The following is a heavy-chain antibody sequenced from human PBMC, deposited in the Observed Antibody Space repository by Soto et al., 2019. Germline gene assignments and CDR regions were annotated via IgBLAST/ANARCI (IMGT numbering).Heavy chain of an antibody. Sequence: GASVKVSCKASGFTFTSSAVQWVRQARGQRLEWIGWIVVGSGNTNYAQKFQERVTITRDMSTRTAYMELKSLRSDDTAVYYCAREGYYSGSGSYSPPRYYGMDVWGQGTTVTVSS. V-gene: IGHV1-58*01. CDR2: IVVGSGNT. CDR1: GFTFTSSA. J-gene: IGHJ6*02. CDR3: AREGYYSGSGSYSPPRYYGMDV. D-gene: IGHD3-10*01.